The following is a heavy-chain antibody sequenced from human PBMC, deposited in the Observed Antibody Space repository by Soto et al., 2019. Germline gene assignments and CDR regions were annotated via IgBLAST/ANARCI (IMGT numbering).Heavy chain of an antibody. Sequence: SSVKVSCTASGGTFSSYAISWMRQAPGQGLEWMGGIIPIFGTANYAQKFQGRVTITADESTSTAYMELSSLRSEVTAVYYCALIYYYDSSGYRPLSPWGQGTLVTVSS. J-gene: IGHJ5*02. CDR1: GGTFSSYA. V-gene: IGHV1-69*13. CDR2: IIPIFGTA. D-gene: IGHD3-22*01. CDR3: ALIYYYDSSGYRPLSP.